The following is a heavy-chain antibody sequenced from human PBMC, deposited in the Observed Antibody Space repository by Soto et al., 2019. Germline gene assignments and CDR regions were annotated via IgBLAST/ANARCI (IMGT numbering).Heavy chain of an antibody. J-gene: IGHJ4*02. D-gene: IGHD3-10*01. Sequence: QLVQSGAEVKKPGASVKVSCKASGYTFYTYGVTWVRQAPGQGPEWMGWISAYNGTTKYAQKFQGRVTMTTDTSMTTAYMELKSLRSDDTAVYYCAREISRGFGMIPGVNPDYWGQGTLFTVSS. CDR1: GYTFYTYG. V-gene: IGHV1-18*01. CDR3: AREISRGFGMIPGVNPDY. CDR2: ISAYNGTT.